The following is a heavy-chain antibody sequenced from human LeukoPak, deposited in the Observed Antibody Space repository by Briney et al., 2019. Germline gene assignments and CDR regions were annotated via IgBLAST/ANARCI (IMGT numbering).Heavy chain of an antibody. J-gene: IGHJ4*02. D-gene: IGHD6-19*01. CDR3: ARDHVAGIDHY. CDR2: IYYSGST. CDR1: GGSISSGGYY. V-gene: IGHV4-31*03. Sequence: SQTLSLTCTVSGGSISSGGYYWSWIRQHPGKGLEWIGYIYYSGSTYYNPSLKSRVTISVDTSKNQFSLKLSSVTAADTAVYCCARDHVAGIDHYWGQGTLVTVSS.